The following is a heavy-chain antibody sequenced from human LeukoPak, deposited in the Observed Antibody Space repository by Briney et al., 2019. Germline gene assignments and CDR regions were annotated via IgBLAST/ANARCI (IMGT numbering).Heavy chain of an antibody. Sequence: ASVKVSCKASGYTFTGYYMHWVRQAPGQGLEWMGWINPNSGGTNYAQKFQGRVTMTRGTSISTAYMELSRLRSDDTAVYYCAREGALGPYYYDSSGSQFDYWGQGTLVTVSS. J-gene: IGHJ4*02. CDR2: INPNSGGT. CDR3: AREGALGPYYYDSSGSQFDY. V-gene: IGHV1-2*02. CDR1: GYTFTGYY. D-gene: IGHD3-22*01.